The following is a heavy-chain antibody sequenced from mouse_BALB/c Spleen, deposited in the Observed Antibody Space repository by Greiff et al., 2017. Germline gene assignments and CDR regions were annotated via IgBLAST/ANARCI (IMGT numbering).Heavy chain of an antibody. J-gene: IGHJ4*01. Sequence: EVQLVESGGGLVQPGGSRKLSCAASGFTFSSFGMHWVRQAPEKGLEWVAYISSGSSTIYYADTVKGRFTISRDNPKNTLFLQMTSLRSEDTAMYYCARSGRYGGYAMDYWGQGTSVTVSS. D-gene: IGHD2-14*01. CDR2: ISSGSSTI. CDR1: GFTFSSFG. CDR3: ARSGRYGGYAMDY. V-gene: IGHV5-17*02.